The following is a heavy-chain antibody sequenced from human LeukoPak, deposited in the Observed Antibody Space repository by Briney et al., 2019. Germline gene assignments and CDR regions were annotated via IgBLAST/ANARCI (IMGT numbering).Heavy chain of an antibody. CDR3: SAYYYSSGSYVDY. D-gene: IGHD3-10*01. CDR1: GFTFSSHW. CDR2: INSDGSTT. V-gene: IGHV3-74*01. J-gene: IGHJ4*02. Sequence: GGSLRLSCAASGFTFSSHWMHWVRQAPGKGLVWVSRINSDGSTTSYADSVKGRFTISRDNAKKSLYLQMNSLRAEDTAVYYCSAYYYSSGSYVDYWGQGTLVTVSS.